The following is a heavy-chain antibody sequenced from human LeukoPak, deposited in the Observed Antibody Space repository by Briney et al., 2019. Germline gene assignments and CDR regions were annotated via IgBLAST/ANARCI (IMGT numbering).Heavy chain of an antibody. D-gene: IGHD6-19*01. CDR2: IYYSGST. V-gene: IGHV4-59*12. J-gene: IGHJ4*02. CDR3: AREAAVAGTLGY. Sequence: PSETLSLTCTVSGDSISNYYWSWIRQPPGKGLEWIGYIYYSGSTYYNPSLKSRVTISVDTSKNQFSLKLSSVTAADTAVYYCAREAAVAGTLGYWGQGTLVTVSS. CDR1: GDSISNYY.